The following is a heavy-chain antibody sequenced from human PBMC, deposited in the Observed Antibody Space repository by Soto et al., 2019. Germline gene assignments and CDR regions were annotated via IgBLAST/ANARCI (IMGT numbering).Heavy chain of an antibody. D-gene: IGHD6-19*01. J-gene: IGHJ5*02. CDR3: ARVNSSGWLRWFDP. Sequence: SETLSLTCTVSGVSVSSYYWTWIRQPPGKGLECIGYIDYTETTHDDPALKSRVTISVVTSKNQFSLKLSSVTAADTAVYYCARVNSSGWLRWFDPWGRGTLVTVSS. CDR1: GVSVSSYY. CDR2: IDYTETT. V-gene: IGHV4-59*02.